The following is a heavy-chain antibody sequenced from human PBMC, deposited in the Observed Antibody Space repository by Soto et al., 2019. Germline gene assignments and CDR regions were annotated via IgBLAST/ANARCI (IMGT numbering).Heavy chain of an antibody. V-gene: IGHV3-21*01. CDR1: GFTFSSYS. Sequence: EVQLVESGGGLVKPGGSLRLSCAASGFTFSSYSMNWVRQAPGKGLEWVSSISSSSSYIYYADSEKGRFTISRDNAKNSLYLQMNSLRAEDTAVYYCARVSGSSRMYYFDYWGQGTLVTVSS. CDR3: ARVSGSSRMYYFDY. CDR2: ISSSSSYI. D-gene: IGHD6-19*01. J-gene: IGHJ4*02.